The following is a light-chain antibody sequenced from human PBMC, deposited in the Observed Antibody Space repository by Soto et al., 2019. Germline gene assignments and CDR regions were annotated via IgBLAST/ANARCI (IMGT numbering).Light chain of an antibody. J-gene: IGKJ5*01. V-gene: IGKV3-11*01. CDR2: DAS. Sequence: EIVLTQSPATLSLSPGERATLSCRASQSVSSYLAWYQQKPGQAPRLLIYDASNMATGIPARFSGSGSGTDFPLTISSLEPEDFAVYYCQQRSNWPITFGQGPRLEIK. CDR1: QSVSSY. CDR3: QQRSNWPIT.